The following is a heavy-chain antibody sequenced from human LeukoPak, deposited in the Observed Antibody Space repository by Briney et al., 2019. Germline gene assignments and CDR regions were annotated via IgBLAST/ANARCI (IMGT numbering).Heavy chain of an antibody. CDR2: ISAYNGNT. J-gene: IGHJ6*03. Sequence: ASVKVSCKASGYTFTSYGISWVRQAPGQGLEWMGWISAYNGNTNYARKLQGRVTMTTDTSTSTAYMELRSLRSDDTAVYYCARAPTTVVTPLTFYYYYYMDVWGKGTTVTVSS. CDR3: ARAPTTVVTPLTFYYYYYMDV. V-gene: IGHV1-18*01. D-gene: IGHD4-23*01. CDR1: GYTFTSYG.